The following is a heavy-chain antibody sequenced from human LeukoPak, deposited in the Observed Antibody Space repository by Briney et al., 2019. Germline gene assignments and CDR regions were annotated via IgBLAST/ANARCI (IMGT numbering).Heavy chain of an antibody. J-gene: IGHJ4*02. CDR1: SYSISRGYY. D-gene: IGHD6-19*01. CDR3: ATVRSGIAVAGGDY. V-gene: IGHV4-38-2*02. CDR2: IYQSGST. Sequence: SETLSLTCSVSSYSISRGYYWGWIRQSPGKGLEWIGNIYQSGSTSYNPSLKSRVTISLDMSKNQFSLKLSSVTAADTAVYYCATVRSGIAVAGGDYWGQGTLVTVSS.